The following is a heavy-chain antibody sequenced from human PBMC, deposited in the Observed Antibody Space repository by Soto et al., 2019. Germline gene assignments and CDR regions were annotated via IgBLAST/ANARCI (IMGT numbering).Heavy chain of an antibody. V-gene: IGHV3-23*01. CDR3: AKVLSLRTSGKYYKPFFHGMDV. Sequence: GGSLRLSCAASGFSFNSHAMTWVRQAPGRGLEWVAAINSGVDAFYADSVKGRFTISRDNSKDTLYLQVNSLGVEDTALYYCAKVLSLRTSGKYYKPFFHGMDVWGLGTTVTVSS. J-gene: IGHJ6*02. CDR1: GFSFNSHA. D-gene: IGHD3-10*01. CDR2: INSGVDA.